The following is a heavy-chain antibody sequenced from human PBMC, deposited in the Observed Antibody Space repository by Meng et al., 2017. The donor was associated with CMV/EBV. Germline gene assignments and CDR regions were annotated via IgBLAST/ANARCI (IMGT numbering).Heavy chain of an antibody. D-gene: IGHD2-2*01. Sequence: GESLKISCAASGFTFSSYEMNWVRQAPGKGLEWVSYISSSGSTIYYADSVKGRFTISRDNAENSLYLQMNSLRAEDTAVYYCARDFSFCSSTSCYPTEFDYWGQGTLVTVSS. V-gene: IGHV3-48*03. CDR2: ISSSGSTI. CDR3: ARDFSFCSSTSCYPTEFDY. J-gene: IGHJ4*02. CDR1: GFTFSSYE.